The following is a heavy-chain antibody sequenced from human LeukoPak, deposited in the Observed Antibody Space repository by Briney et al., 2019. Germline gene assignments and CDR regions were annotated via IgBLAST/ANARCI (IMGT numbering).Heavy chain of an antibody. CDR2: IGGRDGGT. CDR3: AKWGDYDILTGYYAPDY. D-gene: IGHD3-9*01. Sequence: GASLRLSCAASGFIFSNYAMSWVRQAPGKGLEWVSAIGGRDGGTYYADSVKGRFTVSRDDPKNTLYLQMNTVRAEDTAVYYCAKWGDYDILTGYYAPDYWGQGTLVTVSS. CDR1: GFIFSNYA. V-gene: IGHV3-23*01. J-gene: IGHJ4*02.